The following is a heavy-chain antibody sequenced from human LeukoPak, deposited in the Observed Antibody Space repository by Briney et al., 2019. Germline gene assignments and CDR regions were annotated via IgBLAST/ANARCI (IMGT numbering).Heavy chain of an antibody. V-gene: IGHV3-23*01. D-gene: IGHD2-2*01. CDR2: TGSTGVST. CDR1: GFTFSSYA. CDR3: AKDPGVVPAHYFDY. Sequence: GGSLRLSCAASGFTFSSYAMNWVRQAPGKGLEWVSGTGSTGVSTFYADSVKGRFTVYRDNSKNTLSLQMNSLRAEDTALYYCAKDPGVVPAHYFDYWGQGTLVTVSS. J-gene: IGHJ4*02.